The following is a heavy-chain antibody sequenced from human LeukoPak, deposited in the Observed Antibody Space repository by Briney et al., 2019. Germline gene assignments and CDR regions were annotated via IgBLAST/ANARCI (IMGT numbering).Heavy chain of an antibody. CDR1: GFTFSSYW. CDR3: ASSASYPLDY. D-gene: IGHD3-10*01. V-gene: IGHV3-74*01. J-gene: IGHJ4*02. CDR2: INSDVSRT. Sequence: GGSLRLSCAAAGFTFSSYWMYWVRQAPGKGLVWVSRINSDVSRTSYADSVKGRFTISRDNAKNTLYLQMNSLRAEDTAVYYCASSASYPLDYWGQGTLVTVSS.